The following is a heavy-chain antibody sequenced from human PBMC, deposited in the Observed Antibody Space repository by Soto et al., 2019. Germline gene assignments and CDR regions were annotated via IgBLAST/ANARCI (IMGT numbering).Heavy chain of an antibody. CDR2: ISSSSSYI. D-gene: IGHD3-9*01. J-gene: IGHJ4*02. CDR1: GFTFSSYS. CDR3: ARDWASILTGYPLFDY. Sequence: EVQLVESGGGLVKPGGSLRLSCAASGFTFSSYSMNWVRQAPGKGLEWVSSISSSSSYIYYADSVKGRFTISRDNAKNSLYLQMNSLRAEDTAVYYCARDWASILTGYPLFDYWGQGTLVTVSS. V-gene: IGHV3-21*01.